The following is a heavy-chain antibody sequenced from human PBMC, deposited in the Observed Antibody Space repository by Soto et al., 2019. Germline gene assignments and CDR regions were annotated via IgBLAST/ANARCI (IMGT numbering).Heavy chain of an antibody. J-gene: IGHJ4*02. CDR3: ARVNVTLDL. CDR1: GGSINTYNLF. D-gene: IGHD2-21*02. Sequence: SETLSLTCAVSGGSINTYNLFWAWVRQPPGKGLEWIAIIHYGGNAYYSPSLTTRATISRDTSKNRVSLELTFVTAADTAVYYCARVNVTLDLWGQGTLVTVSS. CDR2: IHYGGNA. V-gene: IGHV4-39*01.